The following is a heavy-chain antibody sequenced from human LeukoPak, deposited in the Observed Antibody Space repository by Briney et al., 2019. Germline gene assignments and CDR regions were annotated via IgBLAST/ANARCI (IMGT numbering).Heavy chain of an antibody. V-gene: IGHV3-74*01. CDR3: ARDRLSGYYDSSGYLGW. CDR1: GFTFSSYW. J-gene: IGHJ4*02. D-gene: IGHD3-22*01. CDR2: INSDGSRT. Sequence: GGSLRLSCAASGFTFSSYWMHWVRQAPGKGLVGVARINSDGSRTSYADSVKGRFTISRDNAKNTLYLQMNSLRAEDTAVYYCARDRLSGYYDSSGYLGWWGQGTLVTVSS.